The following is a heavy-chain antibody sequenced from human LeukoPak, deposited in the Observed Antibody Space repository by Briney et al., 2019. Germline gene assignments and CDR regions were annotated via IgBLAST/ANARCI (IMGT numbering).Heavy chain of an antibody. CDR3: ARGAAVAGTGEVDN. D-gene: IGHD6-19*01. CDR2: IYSGGST. Sequence: GGSLRLSCAASGFTVSSNYMSWVRQAPGKGLEWVSGIYSGGSTYYADSVKGRFTISRGNSKNTLYLQMNSLRAEDTAVYYCARGAAVAGTGEVDNWGQGTLVTVSS. J-gene: IGHJ4*02. CDR1: GFTVSSNY. V-gene: IGHV3-66*01.